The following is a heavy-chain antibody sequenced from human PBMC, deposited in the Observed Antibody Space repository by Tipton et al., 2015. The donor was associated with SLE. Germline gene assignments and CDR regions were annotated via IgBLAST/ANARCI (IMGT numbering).Heavy chain of an antibody. V-gene: IGHV4-59*01. J-gene: IGHJ5*02. CDR2: IYYSGST. D-gene: IGHD2-2*01. CDR1: GGSISSYY. Sequence: TLSLTCTVSGGSISSYYWSWIRQPPGKGLEWIGYIYYSGSTNYNPSLKSRVTISVDTSKNQFSLKLNSVTAADTAVYYCARSVTPAAIGWFDPWGQGALVTVSS. CDR3: ARSVTPAAIGWFDP.